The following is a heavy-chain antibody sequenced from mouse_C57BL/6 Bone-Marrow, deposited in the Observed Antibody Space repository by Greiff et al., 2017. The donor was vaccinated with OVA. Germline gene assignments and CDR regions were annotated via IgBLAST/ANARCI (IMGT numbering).Heavy chain of an antibody. Sequence: VQLQQSGAELVRPGASVKLSCTASGFNIKDDYMHWVKQRPEQGLEWIGWIDPENGDTEYASKFQGKATITADTSSNTAYLQLSSLTSEDTAVYYGTTGESSYYFDYWGQGTTLTVSS. J-gene: IGHJ2*01. CDR1: GFNIKDDY. CDR3: TTGESSYYFDY. V-gene: IGHV14-4*01. CDR2: IDPENGDT.